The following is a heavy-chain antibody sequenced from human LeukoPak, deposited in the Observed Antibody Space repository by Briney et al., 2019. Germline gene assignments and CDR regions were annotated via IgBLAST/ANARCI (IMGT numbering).Heavy chain of an antibody. CDR3: ARAYGRGFGELFPYYYYGMDV. D-gene: IGHD3-10*01. Sequence: GASVKVSCKVSGYTLTELSMHWVRQAPGKGLEWMGGFDPEDGETIYAQKFQGRVTMTEDTSTDTAYMELSSLRSEDTAVYYCARAYGRGFGELFPYYYYGMDVWGQGTTVTVSS. V-gene: IGHV1-24*01. CDR2: FDPEDGET. CDR1: GYTLTELS. J-gene: IGHJ6*02.